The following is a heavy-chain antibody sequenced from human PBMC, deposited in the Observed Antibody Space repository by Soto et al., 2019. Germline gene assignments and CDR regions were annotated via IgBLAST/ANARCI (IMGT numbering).Heavy chain of an antibody. CDR3: ARISRDYYGSGSG. J-gene: IGHJ4*02. Sequence: ASVKVSCTASGYTFTRYGSICVRQAPGQGLEWMGWISAYNGNTNYAQKFQGRVTITADESTSTAYMELSSLRSEDTAVYYCARISRDYYGSGSGWGQGTLVTVSS. CDR1: GYTFTRYG. V-gene: IGHV1-18*01. D-gene: IGHD3-10*01. CDR2: ISAYNGNT.